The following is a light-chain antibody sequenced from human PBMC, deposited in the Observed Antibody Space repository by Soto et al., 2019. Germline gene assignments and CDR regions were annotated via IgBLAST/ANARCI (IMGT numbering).Light chain of an antibody. Sequence: QSVLTQPASVSGSPGQSITISCTGTSSDVGSYNLVSWYQQHPGKAPKLMIYEVSKRPSGVSNSFSGSKSGNTASLTISGLQAEDEADYYCCSYAGSSTFAYVFGTGTKLTVL. CDR1: SSDVGSYNL. J-gene: IGLJ1*01. CDR3: CSYAGSSTFAYV. CDR2: EVS. V-gene: IGLV2-23*02.